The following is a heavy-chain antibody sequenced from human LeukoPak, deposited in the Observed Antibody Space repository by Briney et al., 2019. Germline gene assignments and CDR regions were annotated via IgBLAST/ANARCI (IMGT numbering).Heavy chain of an antibody. CDR3: AKISGYYPFDY. Sequence: GGSLRLSCAASGFTFSTHSMNWVRQAPGKGLEWVSSISFSGDYIYYADSLKGRITISRDNSKNTLYLQMNNLRAEDTALYYCAKISGYYPFDYWGQGTLVTVSS. CDR2: ISFSGDYI. J-gene: IGHJ4*02. CDR1: GFTFSTHS. D-gene: IGHD3-22*01. V-gene: IGHV3-21*01.